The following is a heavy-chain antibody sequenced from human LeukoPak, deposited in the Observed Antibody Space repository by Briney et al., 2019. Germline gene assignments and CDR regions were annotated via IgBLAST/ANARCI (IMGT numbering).Heavy chain of an antibody. D-gene: IGHD4-17*01. J-gene: IGHJ3*02. Sequence: ASVKVSCKASGYTFTSYAMNWVRQAPGQGLEWMEWINTNTGNPTYAQGFTGRFVFSLDTSVSTAYLQISSLKAEDTAVYYCAREGPNDYGDPRVAFDIWGQGTMVTVSS. CDR1: GYTFTSYA. V-gene: IGHV7-4-1*02. CDR3: AREGPNDYGDPRVAFDI. CDR2: INTNTGNP.